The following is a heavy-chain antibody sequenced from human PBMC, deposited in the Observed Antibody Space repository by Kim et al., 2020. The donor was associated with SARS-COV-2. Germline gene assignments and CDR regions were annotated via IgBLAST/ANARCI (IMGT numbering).Heavy chain of an antibody. CDR2: INAGNGNT. J-gene: IGHJ3*02. V-gene: IGHV1-3*01. Sequence: ASVKVSCKASGYTFTSYAMHWVRQAPGQRLEWMGWINAGNGNTKYSQKFQGRVTITRDTSASTAYMELSSLRSEDTAVYYCARDLGLAAAGTYAFDIWGQGTMVTVSS. CDR1: GYTFTSYA. CDR3: ARDLGLAAAGTYAFDI. D-gene: IGHD6-13*01.